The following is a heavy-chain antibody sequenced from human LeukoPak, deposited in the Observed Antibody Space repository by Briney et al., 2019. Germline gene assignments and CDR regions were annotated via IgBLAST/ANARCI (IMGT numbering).Heavy chain of an antibody. CDR2: MNPNSGNT. V-gene: IGHV1-8*01. CDR1: GYTFTSYD. J-gene: IGHJ4*02. D-gene: IGHD3-22*01. Sequence: GASVKVSCKASGYTFTSYDINWVRQATGQGLEWMGWMNPNSGNTGYAQKFQGRVTMTRDTSTSTVYMELSSLRSEDTAVYYCASAPNYYDSSGYSINFDYWGQGTLVTVSS. CDR3: ASAPNYYDSSGYSINFDY.